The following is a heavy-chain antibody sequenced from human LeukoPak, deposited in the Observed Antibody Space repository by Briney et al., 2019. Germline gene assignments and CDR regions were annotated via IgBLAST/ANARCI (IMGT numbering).Heavy chain of an antibody. J-gene: IGHJ4*02. CDR1: GFTFSSYA. CDR2: ISYDGSNK. Sequence: GGSLRLSCAASGFTFSSYAMHWVRQAPGKGLEWVAVISYDGSNKYYADSVKGRFTISRDNSKNTLYLQMNSLRAEDTAVYYCARDHCSSTSCPPAYYFDYWGQGTLVTVSS. CDR3: ARDHCSSTSCPPAYYFDY. V-gene: IGHV3-30-3*01. D-gene: IGHD2-2*01.